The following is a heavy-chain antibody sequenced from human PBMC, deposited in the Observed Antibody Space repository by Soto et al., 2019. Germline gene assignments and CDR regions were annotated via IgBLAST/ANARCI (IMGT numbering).Heavy chain of an antibody. CDR1: GFSVSDSS. V-gene: IGHV3-53*02. J-gene: IGHJ6*02. CDR3: ARDHGWNDLLNTYYYGMDV. Sequence: EVQLVESGGGLIQPGGSLRLSCEVSGFSVSDSSMSWVRQAPGKGLEWVSVFYRGGSTDYADSVKGRGTVSRDTFKNTLFLQMDSLTVGDTAVYFCARDHGWNDLLNTYYYGMDVWGPWTTVTVS. CDR2: FYRGGST. D-gene: IGHD1-1*01.